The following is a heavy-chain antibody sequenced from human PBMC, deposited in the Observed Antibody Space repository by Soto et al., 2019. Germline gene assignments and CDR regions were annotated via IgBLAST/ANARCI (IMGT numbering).Heavy chain of an antibody. J-gene: IGHJ6*02. V-gene: IGHV4-38-2*01. CDR2: IYHSGST. Sequence: SETLSLTCAVSGYSISSGYYWGWVRQPPGKGLEWIGRIYHSGSTYYNPSLKSRVTISVDTSKNQFSLKLSSVTAADTAVYYCASATVRSQGYFDSLSPSSYGMDVWGQGTTVTVSS. D-gene: IGHD3-9*01. CDR3: ASATVRSQGYFDSLSPSSYGMDV. CDR1: GYSISSGYY.